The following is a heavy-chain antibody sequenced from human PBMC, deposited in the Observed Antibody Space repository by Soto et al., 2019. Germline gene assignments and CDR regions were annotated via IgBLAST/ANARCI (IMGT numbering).Heavy chain of an antibody. CDR1: GFIFTNYA. D-gene: IGHD5-12*01. CDR2: IGGRGNSA. Sequence: GGSLSLSCAASGFIFTNYAMNWVRQAPGKGLEWVSVIGGRGNSAYYADSVQGRFTISRDNSKNTLSLQMSSLTADDTARYYCVREGRGSFDVWGRGTMVTVSS. J-gene: IGHJ3*01. CDR3: VREGRGSFDV. V-gene: IGHV3-23*01.